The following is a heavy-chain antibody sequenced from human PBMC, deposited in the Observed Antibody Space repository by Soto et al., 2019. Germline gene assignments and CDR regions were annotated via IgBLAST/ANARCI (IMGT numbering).Heavy chain of an antibody. V-gene: IGHV3-23*01. CDR2: ISGSGGST. CDR3: AKVLLWFGDLGGFDP. D-gene: IGHD3-10*01. CDR1: GFTFSSYA. J-gene: IGHJ5*02. Sequence: EVQLLESGGGLVQPGGSLRLSCAASGFTFSSYAMSWVRQAPGKGLEWVSAISGSGGSTYYADSVKGRFTITRDNSKDTPYLQMNSLRDEDTAVYYGAKVLLWFGDLGGFDPWGQGTLVTVCS.